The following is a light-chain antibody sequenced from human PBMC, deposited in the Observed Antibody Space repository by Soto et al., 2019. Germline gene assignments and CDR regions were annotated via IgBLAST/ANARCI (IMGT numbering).Light chain of an antibody. CDR2: DAS. J-gene: IGKJ1*01. V-gene: IGKV3-20*01. CDR1: QSVTNFY. CDR3: QQYGSSPWT. Sequence: EIVLTQSPGTLSLSPGERATLSCRASQSVTNFYLAWYQQKPGQTPRLFIYDASSRPTGIPDRFSGSGSGTDFTLTISRLEPEDFAVYFCQQYGSSPWTFGQGTKVDIK.